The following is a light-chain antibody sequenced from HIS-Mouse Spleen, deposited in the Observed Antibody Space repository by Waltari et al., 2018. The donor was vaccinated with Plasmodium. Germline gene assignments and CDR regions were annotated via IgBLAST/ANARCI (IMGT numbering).Light chain of an antibody. CDR1: SSDVGGYNY. V-gene: IGLV2-11*01. Sequence: QSALTQPRSVSGSPGQSVTISCTGTSSDVGGYNYVSLYQQHPGKAPKLMIYEFSKRPSGVPDRFSGSKSGNTASLTISGLQAEDEADYYCCSYAGSYTYVFGTGTKVTVL. J-gene: IGLJ1*01. CDR3: CSYAGSYTYV. CDR2: EFS.